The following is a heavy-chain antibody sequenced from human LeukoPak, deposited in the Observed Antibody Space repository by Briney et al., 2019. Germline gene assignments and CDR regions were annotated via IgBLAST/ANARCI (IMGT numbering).Heavy chain of an antibody. J-gene: IGHJ3*02. CDR1: GYSFTSYW. Sequence: GASVKVSCKGSGYSFTSYWIGWVRQMPGKGLEWMGIIYPGDSDTRYSPSFQGQVTISADKSISTAYLQWSSLKASDTAMYYCARQGTYYDFWSGYDNDAFDIWGQGTVVTVSS. CDR3: ARQGTYYDFWSGYDNDAFDI. V-gene: IGHV5-51*01. D-gene: IGHD3-3*01. CDR2: IYPGDSDT.